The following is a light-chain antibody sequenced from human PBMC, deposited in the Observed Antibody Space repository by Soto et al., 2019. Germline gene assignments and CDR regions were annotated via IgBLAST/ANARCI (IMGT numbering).Light chain of an antibody. CDR2: DAS. CDR3: YQFGRAPLT. CDR1: QSVSSNY. V-gene: IGKV3-20*01. Sequence: PGARATLSCRASQSVSSNYLVWFQQKPGQAPRLVIYDASTRATGIPDRFSGSGSGTDFTLTISGLEPEDFAVYYCYQFGRAPLTFGGGTKVEIK. J-gene: IGKJ4*01.